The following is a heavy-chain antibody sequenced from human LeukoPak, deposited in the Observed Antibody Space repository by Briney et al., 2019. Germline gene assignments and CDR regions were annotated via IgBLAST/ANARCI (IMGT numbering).Heavy chain of an antibody. CDR3: ARGPGLPGDY. CDR1: GFTFDDYA. Sequence: GRSLRLSCAASGFTFDDYAMHWVRQAPGKGLEWVSGISWNSGSIGYADSVKGRFTISRDNAKNSLYLQMNSLRAEDTAVYYCARGPGLPGDYWGQGTLVTVSS. CDR2: ISWNSGSI. D-gene: IGHD2-15*01. J-gene: IGHJ4*02. V-gene: IGHV3-9*01.